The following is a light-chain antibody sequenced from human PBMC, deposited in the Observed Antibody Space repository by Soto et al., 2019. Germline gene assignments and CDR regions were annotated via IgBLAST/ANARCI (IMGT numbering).Light chain of an antibody. V-gene: IGLV2-14*02. CDR2: EVS. CDR1: SSDVGSYNR. CDR3: SSLTRSDTWV. Sequence: QSVLTQPASVSGSPGQSITISCTGGSSDVGSYNRVSWYRQHPGKAPQLMIYEVSNRPSGVSNRFSGSKSGNTASLTISGLQAEDEADYCCSSLTRSDTWVIGGGTQLTVL. J-gene: IGLJ3*02.